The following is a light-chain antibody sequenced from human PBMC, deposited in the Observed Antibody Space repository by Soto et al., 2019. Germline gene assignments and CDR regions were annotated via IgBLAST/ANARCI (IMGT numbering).Light chain of an antibody. V-gene: IGLV2-14*01. CDR2: EVS. Sequence: QSALTQPASVSGSPGQSMTISCTGTSSDVGGYNYVSWYQQHPGKAPKLMIYEVSNRPSGVSNRFSGSKSGNTASLTISGLQADDEADYYCSSYTGSSTLDFGTGTKLTVL. CDR3: SSYTGSSTLD. CDR1: SSDVGGYNY. J-gene: IGLJ1*01.